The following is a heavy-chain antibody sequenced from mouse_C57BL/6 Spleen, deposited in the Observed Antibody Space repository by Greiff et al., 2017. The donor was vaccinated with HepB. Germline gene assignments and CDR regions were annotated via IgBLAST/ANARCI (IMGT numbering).Heavy chain of an antibody. CDR1: GYSITSGYY. J-gene: IGHJ2*01. CDR2: ISYDGSN. Sequence: ESGPGLVKPSQSLSLTCSVPGYSITSGYYWNWIRQFPGNKLEWMGYISYDGSNNYNPSLKNRISITRDTSKNQFFLKLNSVTTEDTATYYCARDGGDYWGQGTTLTVSS. V-gene: IGHV3-6*01. CDR3: ARDGGDY.